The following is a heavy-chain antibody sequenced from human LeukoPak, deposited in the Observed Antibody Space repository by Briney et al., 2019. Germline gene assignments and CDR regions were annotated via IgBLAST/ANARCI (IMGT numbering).Heavy chain of an antibody. CDR2: IYYSGST. Sequence: PSETLSLTCTVSGGSISSYYWSWIRQPPGKGLEWIGYIYYSGSTNYNPSLKSRVTISVDTSKNQFSLKLSSVTAADTAVYYCARDGKDSSGPYGMDVWGQGTTVTVSS. V-gene: IGHV4-59*01. D-gene: IGHD3-22*01. CDR1: GGSISSYY. CDR3: ARDGKDSSGPYGMDV. J-gene: IGHJ6*02.